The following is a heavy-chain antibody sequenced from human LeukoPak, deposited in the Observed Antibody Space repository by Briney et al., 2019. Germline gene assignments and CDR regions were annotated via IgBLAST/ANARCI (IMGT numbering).Heavy chain of an antibody. J-gene: IGHJ4*02. V-gene: IGHV4-59*01. Sequence: SETLSLTCTVSGGSISSYYWSWIRQPPGKGLEWIGYIYYSGSTNYNPSLKSRVTISVDTSKNQFSLKLNSVTAADTAVYYCATVASGWYPDYWGQGALVTVAS. CDR2: IYYSGST. D-gene: IGHD6-19*01. CDR1: GGSISSYY. CDR3: ATVASGWYPDY.